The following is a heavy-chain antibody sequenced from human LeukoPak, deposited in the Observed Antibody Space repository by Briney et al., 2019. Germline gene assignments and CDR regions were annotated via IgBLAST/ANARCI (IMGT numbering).Heavy chain of an antibody. J-gene: IGHJ4*02. V-gene: IGHV3-53*01. D-gene: IGHD5-12*01. CDR2: IYSGGST. Sequence: GGSLRLSCAASGFTVSSNYMSWVRQAPGKGLEWVSVIYSGGSTYYADSVKGRFTISRDNSKNTLYLQMNSLRAEDTAVYYCAKLQNSGFDVACDKWGRGTLVTASS. CDR3: AKLQNSGFDVACDK. CDR1: GFTVSSNY.